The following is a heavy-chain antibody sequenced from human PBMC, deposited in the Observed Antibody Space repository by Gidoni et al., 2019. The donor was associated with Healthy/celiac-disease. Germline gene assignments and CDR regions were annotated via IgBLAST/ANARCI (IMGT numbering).Heavy chain of an antibody. Sequence: KGRFTISRDNSKNTLYLQMNSLRAEDTAVYYCASSIAVADIWGQGTLVTVSS. J-gene: IGHJ4*02. V-gene: IGHV3-23*01. D-gene: IGHD6-19*01. CDR3: ASSIAVADI.